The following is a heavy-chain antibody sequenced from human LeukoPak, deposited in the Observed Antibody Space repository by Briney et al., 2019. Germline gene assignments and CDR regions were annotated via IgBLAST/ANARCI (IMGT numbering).Heavy chain of an antibody. V-gene: IGHV3-21*01. CDR3: ASRYCSSTSCYYYYYMDV. J-gene: IGHJ6*03. CDR1: GFTFSSYS. D-gene: IGHD2-2*01. Sequence: GGSLRLSCAASGFTFSSYSMNWVRQAPGKGLEWVSSISSSSSYIYYADSGKGRFTISRNNSKNTLDLEMNMLGAHDTAVYYFASRYCSSTSCYYYYYMDVWGKGTTVTISS. CDR2: ISSSSSYI.